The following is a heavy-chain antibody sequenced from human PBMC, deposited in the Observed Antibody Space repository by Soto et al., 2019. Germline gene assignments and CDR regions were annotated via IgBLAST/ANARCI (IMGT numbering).Heavy chain of an antibody. V-gene: IGHV4-38-2*02. D-gene: IGHD3-10*01. CDR1: GYSINSDNY. CDR3: AKKGYYPSGKINLFDS. CDR2: VDHSGRT. Sequence: SETLSLTCTVSGYSINSDNYWGWIRQPPGKGLEWVGSVDHSGRTYYSSSLKSRVTMSIDTSKNQLSLGLTSVTAADTAIYYCAKKGYYPSGKINLFDSWGQGTLVTVSS. J-gene: IGHJ4*02.